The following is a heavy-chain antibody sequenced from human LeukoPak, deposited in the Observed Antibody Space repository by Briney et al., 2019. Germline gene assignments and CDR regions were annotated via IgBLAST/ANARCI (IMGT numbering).Heavy chain of an antibody. D-gene: IGHD3-3*01. CDR2: IVVGSGNT. J-gene: IGHJ4*02. CDR1: GFTFTSSA. CDR3: AAGTDFWSGYYPAY. V-gene: IGHV1-58*02. Sequence: ASVKVSCKASGFTFTSSAMQWVRQARGQRREWIGWIVVGSGNTNYAQKFQERVTITRDMSTSTAYMELSSLRSEDTAVYYCAAGTDFWSGYYPAYWGQGTLVTVSS.